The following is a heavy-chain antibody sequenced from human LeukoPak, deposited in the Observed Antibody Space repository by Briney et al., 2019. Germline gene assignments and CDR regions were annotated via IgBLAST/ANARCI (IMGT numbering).Heavy chain of an antibody. CDR3: ARGNSGSYLFDY. Sequence: PGGSLRLSCAASGFTFSSYTMNWVRQAPGKGLEWVSSISSSSSYIYYTDSLKGRFTISRDNAKNSLYLQMNGLRAEDTAVYYCARGNSGSYLFDYWGQGTLVTVSS. CDR1: GFTFSSYT. D-gene: IGHD1-26*01. V-gene: IGHV3-21*01. J-gene: IGHJ4*02. CDR2: ISSSSSYI.